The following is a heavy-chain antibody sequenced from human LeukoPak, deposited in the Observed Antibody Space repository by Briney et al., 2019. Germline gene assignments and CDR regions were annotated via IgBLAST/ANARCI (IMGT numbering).Heavy chain of an antibody. D-gene: IGHD3-22*01. CDR1: GGSISSYY. V-gene: IGHV4-59*01. CDR2: IHYSGST. CDR3: ARSAPSYYYDSSALISVTD. J-gene: IGHJ4*02. Sequence: SETLSLTCTVSGGSISSYYWSWIRQPPGKGLEWIGYIHYSGSTNYNPSLKSRVTISVDTSKNQFSLKLSSVTAADTAVYYCARSAPSYYYDSSALISVTDWGQGTLVTVSS.